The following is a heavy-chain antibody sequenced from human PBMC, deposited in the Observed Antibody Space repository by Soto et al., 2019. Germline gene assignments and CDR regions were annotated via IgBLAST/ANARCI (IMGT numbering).Heavy chain of an antibody. J-gene: IGHJ4*02. D-gene: IGHD2-21*02. CDR1: GYTFTSYA. CDR2: INAGNGNT. Sequence: QVQLVQSGAEEKKPGASVKVSCKASGYTFTSYAMHWVRQAPGQRLEWMGWINAGNGNTKYSQKFQGRVTLTRDTSASTAYMELSSRRSEDAAVYYCARAWVVVTAPDYWGQGTLVTVSS. CDR3: ARAWVVVTAPDY. V-gene: IGHV1-3*05.